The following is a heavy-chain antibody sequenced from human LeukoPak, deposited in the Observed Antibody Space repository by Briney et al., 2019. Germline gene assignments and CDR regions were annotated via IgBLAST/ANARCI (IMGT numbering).Heavy chain of an antibody. Sequence: GGSLRLSCAASGFTFDDYAMHWVRQAPGKGLEWVSRILRNGGTTYYGDSVKGRFTISRDNSKNSLFLQMFSLRTEDTALYYCAKGTRDYGGLPRWYFDLWGRGTVVTVSS. D-gene: IGHD4-23*01. CDR2: ILRNGGTT. J-gene: IGHJ2*01. V-gene: IGHV3-43*02. CDR1: GFTFDDYA. CDR3: AKGTRDYGGLPRWYFDL.